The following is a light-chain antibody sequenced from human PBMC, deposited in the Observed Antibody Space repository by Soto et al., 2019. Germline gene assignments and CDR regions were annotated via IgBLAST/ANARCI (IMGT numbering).Light chain of an antibody. CDR3: QQRSNWPST. V-gene: IGKV3-11*01. CDR1: QSVSSY. J-gene: IGKJ4*01. CDR2: DAS. Sequence: EIVLTQSPATLSLSPWDRSTLSCRASQSVSSYLAWYQQKPGQAPRLLIYDASNRATGIPARFSGSGSGTDFTLTITTLEPEDFAVYYCQQRSNWPSTFGGVTKVEIK.